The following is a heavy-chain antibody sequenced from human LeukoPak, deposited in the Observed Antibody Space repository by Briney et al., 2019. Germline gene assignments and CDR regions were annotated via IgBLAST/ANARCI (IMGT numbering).Heavy chain of an antibody. CDR3: ERLGVGAFDI. V-gene: IGHV4-39*01. CDR2: IYYSGST. CDR1: GGSISSSSYY. J-gene: IGHJ3*02. Sequence: SETLSLTCTVSGGSISSSSYYWGWIRQPPGKGLEWIGSIYYSGSTYYNPSLKSRVTISVDTSKNQFSLKLSSVTAADTAVYYCERLGVGAFDIWGQGTMVTVSS. D-gene: IGHD2-15*01.